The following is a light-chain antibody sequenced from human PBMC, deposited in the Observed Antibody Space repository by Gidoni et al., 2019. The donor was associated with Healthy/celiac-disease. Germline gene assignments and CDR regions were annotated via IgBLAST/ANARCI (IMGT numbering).Light chain of an antibody. V-gene: IGLV2-14*01. CDR3: SSYTSSSPYV. J-gene: IGLJ1*01. CDR1: SSDVGASNY. CDR2: EVI. Sequence: QSDLTQPASVSGSPGQSITISCTGTSSDVGASNYVSWYQQHPGKAPKLMIYEVINRSSGVSNRFSGSKSGNTASLTISGLQAEDEADYYCSSYTSSSPYVFGTGTKVTVL.